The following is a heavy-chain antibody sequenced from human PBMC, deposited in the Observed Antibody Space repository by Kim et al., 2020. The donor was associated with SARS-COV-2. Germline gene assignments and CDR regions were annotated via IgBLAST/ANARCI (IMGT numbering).Heavy chain of an antibody. CDR2: K. D-gene: IGHD6-19*01. CDR3: ARSVAAITALDY. J-gene: IGHJ4*02. Sequence: KYYSKSLKTRLTISKDTSKNQVVLTMTNMDPVDTATYYCARSVAAITALDYWGQGTLVTVS. V-gene: IGHV2-70*01.